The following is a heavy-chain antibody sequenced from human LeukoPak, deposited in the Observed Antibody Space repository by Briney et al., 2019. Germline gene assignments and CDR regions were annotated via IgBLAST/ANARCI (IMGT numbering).Heavy chain of an antibody. CDR3: ARGTANYDSSGYYAFDI. CDR1: GGSISSSNW. D-gene: IGHD3-22*01. V-gene: IGHV4-4*02. CDR2: IYHSGST. Sequence: PSETLSLTCAVSGGSISSSNWWSWVRQPPGKGLEWIGEIYHSGSTNYNPSLKSRVTISVDTSKNQFSLKLSSVTAADTAVYYCARGTANYDSSGYYAFDIWGQGTMVTVSS. J-gene: IGHJ3*02.